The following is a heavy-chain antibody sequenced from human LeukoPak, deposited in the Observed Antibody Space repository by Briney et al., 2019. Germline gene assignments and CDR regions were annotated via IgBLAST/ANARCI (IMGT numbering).Heavy chain of an antibody. Sequence: GGSLRLSCAASGFTFSSYAMSWVRQAPGKGLEWVSGISGGGGSAYYADSVKGRFTFSRDNSKNTLYLQMNSLRAEDTAVYYCAKEVSGNPYFDYWDQGTLVTVSS. D-gene: IGHD3-10*01. J-gene: IGHJ4*02. CDR3: AKEVSGNPYFDY. CDR2: ISGGGGSA. V-gene: IGHV3-23*01. CDR1: GFTFSSYA.